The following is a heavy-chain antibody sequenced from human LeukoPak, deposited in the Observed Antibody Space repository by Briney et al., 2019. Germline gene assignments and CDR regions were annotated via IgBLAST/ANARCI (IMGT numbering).Heavy chain of an antibody. Sequence: SETLSLTCTVSGGSISSYYWSWIRQPPGKGLEWIGHIYYSGSTNYNPSLKSRVTISVDTSKNQLSLELSSVTAADTAVYYCARGRYYSDSSGYFYDYWGQGTLVTVSS. CDR2: IYYSGST. V-gene: IGHV4-59*01. D-gene: IGHD3-22*01. CDR1: GGSISSYY. CDR3: ARGRYYSDSSGYFYDY. J-gene: IGHJ4*02.